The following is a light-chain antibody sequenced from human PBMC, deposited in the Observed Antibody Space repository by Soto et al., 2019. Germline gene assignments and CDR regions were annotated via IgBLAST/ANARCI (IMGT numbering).Light chain of an antibody. J-gene: IGKJ1*01. CDR2: KAS. V-gene: IGKV1-5*03. CDR1: QAISSW. Sequence: DIQMTQSPSTLSGSVGYRGTITCGASQAISSWLAWYQQKPGKAPKLLIYKASTLKSGVPSRFSGSGSGTVFTLTISSLQPDDFATYYCQHYNSYSEAFGQGTKVDIK. CDR3: QHYNSYSEA.